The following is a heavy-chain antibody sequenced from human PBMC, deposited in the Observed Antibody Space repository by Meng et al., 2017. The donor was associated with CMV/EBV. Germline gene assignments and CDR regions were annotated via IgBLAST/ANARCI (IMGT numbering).Heavy chain of an antibody. J-gene: IGHJ4*02. CDR3: ATETQYYDSSGYPLR. V-gene: IGHV1-2*02. CDR2: INPNSGGT. CDR1: GYTFTGYY. D-gene: IGHD3-22*01. Sequence: ASVKVSCKASGYTFTGYYMHWVRQAPGQGLEWMGWINPNSGGTNYAQKFQGRVTMTRDTSISTAYMELSRLRSDDTAVYYCATETQYYDSSGYPLRWGQGTRVTVSS.